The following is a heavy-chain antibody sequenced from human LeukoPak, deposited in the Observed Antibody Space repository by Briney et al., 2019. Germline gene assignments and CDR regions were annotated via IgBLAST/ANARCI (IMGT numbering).Heavy chain of an antibody. CDR1: GFTVSSNY. V-gene: IGHV3-53*01. D-gene: IGHD6-13*01. Sequence: GGSLRLSCAASGFTVSSNYMSWVRQAPGKGLEWVSVIYSGGSTYYPDSVKGRFTISRDNSKNTLYLQMNSLRAEDTAVYYCARDRPEYSSSWSPFDIWGQGTMVTVSS. CDR3: ARDRPEYSSSWSPFDI. J-gene: IGHJ3*02. CDR2: IYSGGST.